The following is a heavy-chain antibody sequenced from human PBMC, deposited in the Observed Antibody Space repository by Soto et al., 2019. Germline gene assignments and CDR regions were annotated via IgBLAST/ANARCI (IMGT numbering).Heavy chain of an antibody. J-gene: IGHJ6*02. V-gene: IGHV3-30*18. D-gene: IGHD6-13*01. CDR2: ISYDGSNK. Sequence: QVQLVESGGGVVQPGRSLRLSCAASGFTFSSYGMHWVRQAPGKGLEWVAVISYDGSNKYYADSVKGRFTISRDNSKNTLYLQMNSLRAEDTAVYYCAKVIAAAGKKDPYYYYYYGMDVWGQGTTVTVSS. CDR3: AKVIAAAGKKDPYYYYYYGMDV. CDR1: GFTFSSYG.